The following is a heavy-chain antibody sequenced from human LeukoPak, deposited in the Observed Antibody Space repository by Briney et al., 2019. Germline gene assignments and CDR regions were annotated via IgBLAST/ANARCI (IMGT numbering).Heavy chain of an antibody. D-gene: IGHD3-22*01. Sequence: PSETLSLTCAVSGGSISSSNWWSWVRQPPGKGLEWIGEIYHSGSTNYNPSPKSRVTISVDKSKNQFSLKLSSVTAADTAVYYCARVGHYYDSSGYNNYWGQGTLVTVSS. CDR2: IYHSGST. J-gene: IGHJ4*02. V-gene: IGHV4-4*02. CDR3: ARVGHYYDSSGYNNY. CDR1: GGSISSSNW.